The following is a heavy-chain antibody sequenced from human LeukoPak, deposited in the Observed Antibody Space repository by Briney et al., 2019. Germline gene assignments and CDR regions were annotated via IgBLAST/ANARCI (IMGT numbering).Heavy chain of an antibody. J-gene: IGHJ1*01. CDR1: GFTFSSYA. D-gene: IGHD1-26*01. CDR3: AKNVVVVLGATSLYFQH. V-gene: IGHV3-23*01. CDR2: ISGSGGST. Sequence: GGSLRLSCAASGFTFSSYAMSWVRQAPGKGLEWVSAISGSGGSTYYADSVKGRFTISRGNSKNTLYLQMNSLRAEDTAVYYCAKNVVVVLGATSLYFQHWGQGTLVTVSS.